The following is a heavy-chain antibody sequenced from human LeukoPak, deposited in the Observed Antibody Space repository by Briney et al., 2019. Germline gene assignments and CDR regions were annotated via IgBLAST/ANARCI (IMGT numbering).Heavy chain of an antibody. CDR2: INSDGSSI. Sequence: PGGSLRLSCAASGFTFSSYWMHWVRQAPGKWLVWVSRINSDGSSITYADSVKGRFTISRDNAKNTLYLQMNSLRVEDTAVYYCAREGRVSGYDFDCWGQGTLVTVSS. D-gene: IGHD5-12*01. CDR3: AREGRVSGYDFDC. V-gene: IGHV3-74*03. CDR1: GFTFSSYW. J-gene: IGHJ4*02.